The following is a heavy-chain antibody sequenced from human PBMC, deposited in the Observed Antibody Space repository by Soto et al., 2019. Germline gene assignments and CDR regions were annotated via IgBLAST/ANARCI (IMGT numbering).Heavy chain of an antibody. J-gene: IGHJ4*02. CDR2: IYYSGST. CDR3: ARESYDSSGYYFDY. D-gene: IGHD3-22*01. V-gene: IGHV4-31*03. CDR1: GGSISSGGYY. Sequence: SETLSLTCTVSGGSISSGGYYWSWIRQHPGKGLEWIGYIYYSGSTYYNPSLKSRVTISVDTSKNQFSLKLSSVTAADTAVYYCARESYDSSGYYFDYWGQGTLVTVSS.